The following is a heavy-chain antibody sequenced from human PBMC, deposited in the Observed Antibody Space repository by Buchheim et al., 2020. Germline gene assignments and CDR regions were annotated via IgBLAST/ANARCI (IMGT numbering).Heavy chain of an antibody. CDR2: ISYDGSQK. Sequence: QVQLVESGGGVVQPGRSLRVSCAASGFTFSSYAMHWVRQAPGRGLEWVAVISYDGSQKYCTDSVKGRFTISRDNSNNTLYLQMNSLRAEDTAVYHCARSNNYGYLGGLGKDYWGQGTL. CDR1: GFTFSSYA. D-gene: IGHD5-18*01. J-gene: IGHJ4*02. CDR3: ARSNNYGYLGGLGKDY. V-gene: IGHV3-30-3*01.